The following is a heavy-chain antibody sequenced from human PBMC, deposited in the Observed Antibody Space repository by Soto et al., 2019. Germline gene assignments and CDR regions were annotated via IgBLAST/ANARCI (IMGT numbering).Heavy chain of an antibody. CDR2: ISSRSYTI. CDR1: GFTFSTYS. CDR3: ARGGSSSDNGMDV. J-gene: IGHJ6*02. D-gene: IGHD6-6*01. Sequence: EVKLVESGGDLVQPGGSLRLSCAASGFTFSTYSMNWGRQAPGKGLEWVSYISSRSYTIYYVDSVKGRFTISRDNAKNSLYLQMNSLRDEDTAVYYCARGGSSSDNGMDVWGQGTTVTVSS. V-gene: IGHV3-48*02.